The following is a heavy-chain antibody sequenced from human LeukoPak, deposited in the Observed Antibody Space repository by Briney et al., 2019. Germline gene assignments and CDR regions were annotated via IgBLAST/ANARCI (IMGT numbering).Heavy chain of an antibody. CDR3: AREIFGSGRYPDF. Sequence: GGSLRLSCAASGFAFNTYAMHWVRQAPGQGLEWVALIWHDGSHEFYSNSVRGQFTICRDNSKNTVSLQMNNLRPEDTAVYYCAREIFGSGRYPDFWGQGTLVTVAS. J-gene: IGHJ4*02. V-gene: IGHV3-33*01. D-gene: IGHD3-10*01. CDR2: IWHDGSHE. CDR1: GFAFNTYA.